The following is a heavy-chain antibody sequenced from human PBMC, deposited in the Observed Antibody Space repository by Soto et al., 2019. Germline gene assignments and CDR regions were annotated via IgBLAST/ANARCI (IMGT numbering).Heavy chain of an antibody. J-gene: IGHJ4*02. CDR3: VRGDNWSDEASDY. V-gene: IGHV4-59*11. CDR2: IYFRGST. Sequence: PPSSVAEGTIMNHHWSRIIKTPGKGLEWIGYIYFRGSTNYNPSLKSRVTISVDTSKNQFSLKLNSATAADTAMYYCVRGDNWSDEASDYWGQGTLVTVSS. D-gene: IGHD1-1*01. CDR1: EGTIMNHH.